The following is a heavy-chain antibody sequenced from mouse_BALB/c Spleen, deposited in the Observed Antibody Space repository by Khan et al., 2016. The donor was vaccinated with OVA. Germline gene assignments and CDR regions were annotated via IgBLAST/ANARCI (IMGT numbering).Heavy chain of an antibody. Sequence: VQLQESGPGLVKPSQSLSLTCTVIGYSITSDYAWNWIRQFPGNKLEWMGYIKYSGTTSYNPSLKSRISITRDTSKNQFFLQLNSVTTEDTATYYCASSGTISTVVVTDFDFWGQGTTLTVSS. D-gene: IGHD1-1*01. CDR3: ASSGTISTVVVTDFDF. V-gene: IGHV3-2*02. CDR2: IKYSGTT. CDR1: GYSITSDYA. J-gene: IGHJ2*01.